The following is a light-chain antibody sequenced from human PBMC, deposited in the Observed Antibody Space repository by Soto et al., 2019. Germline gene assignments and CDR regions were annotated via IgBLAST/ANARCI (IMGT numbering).Light chain of an antibody. Sequence: QSVLTQPASVSGSPGQSITISCTGTSSDVGGYNYVSWYQQHPGKAPKLMIYDVSNRPSGVSNRFSGSKSGNTASLTISGLQAEDEADYHCSTDTTSSTVLFGGGTKLTIL. CDR2: DVS. V-gene: IGLV2-14*03. CDR1: SSDVGGYNY. CDR3: STDTTSSTVL. J-gene: IGLJ2*01.